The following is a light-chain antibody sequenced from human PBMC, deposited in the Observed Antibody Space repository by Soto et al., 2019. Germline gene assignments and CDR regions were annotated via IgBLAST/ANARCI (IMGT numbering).Light chain of an antibody. CDR3: QQYGLSPWT. CDR2: GAY. J-gene: IGKJ1*01. CDR1: QRVSNNY. Sequence: EIVLTQSPGTLSLSPGERATLSCRASQRVSNNYLAWYQQKPGQAPRLLIFGAYNRAAGIPDRFIGSGSGTDFSLTISRLESEDAAVYHYQQYGLSPWTFGQGTKVEIK. V-gene: IGKV3-20*01.